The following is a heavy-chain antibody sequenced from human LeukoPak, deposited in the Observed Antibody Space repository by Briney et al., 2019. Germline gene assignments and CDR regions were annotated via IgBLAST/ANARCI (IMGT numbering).Heavy chain of an antibody. J-gene: IGHJ4*02. CDR1: GFPFSNFG. CDR3: AKSTYPMRLIDY. V-gene: IGHV3-30*02. CDR2: ISYDGSNK. D-gene: IGHD3-22*01. Sequence: GGSLRLSCAASGFPFSNFGLHWVRQAPGKGLEWVTFISYDGSNKYYVDSVRGRFTISRDNSKNTLYLQMSSLTTEDTAVYYCAKSTYPMRLIDYWGQGTLVTVSS.